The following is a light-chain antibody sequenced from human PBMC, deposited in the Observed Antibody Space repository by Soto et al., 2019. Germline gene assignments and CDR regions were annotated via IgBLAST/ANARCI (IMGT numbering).Light chain of an antibody. Sequence: QSALTQPASVSGSPGQSITISCTGTSSDVGGYNYVSWYQQHPGKAPKLMIYEVSTRPSGVSNRFSGSKSGNTASLTISGLQAEDEADYYCSSYTSSTTVVFGGGTKVTVL. J-gene: IGLJ2*01. CDR1: SSDVGGYNY. CDR3: SSYTSSTTVV. V-gene: IGLV2-14*01. CDR2: EVS.